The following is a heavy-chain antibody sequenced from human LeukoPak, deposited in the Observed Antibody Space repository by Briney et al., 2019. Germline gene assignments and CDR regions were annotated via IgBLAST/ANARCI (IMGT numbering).Heavy chain of an antibody. CDR3: ARHYGP. J-gene: IGHJ5*02. Sequence: SETLSLTCTVSGGSISSSFYYWGWIRQPPGKGLEWIGSIYHSGSTYYNPSLKSRVTISVDTSRNQFSLNLSSVTAADTAEYYCARHYGPWGQGTLVAVSS. CDR2: IYHSGST. CDR1: GGSISSSFYY. V-gene: IGHV4-39*01. D-gene: IGHD4-17*01.